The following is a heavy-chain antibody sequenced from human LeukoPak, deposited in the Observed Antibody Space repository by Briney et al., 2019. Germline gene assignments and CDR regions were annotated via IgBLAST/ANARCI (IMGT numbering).Heavy chain of an antibody. D-gene: IGHD1-20*01. J-gene: IGHJ4*02. CDR3: AATNWNLAQEFDY. Sequence: SQTLSLTCTVSGGSISSGSYYWSWIRQPAGKGLEWIGRIYTSGSTNYNPSLKSRVTISVDTSKNQFSLKLSSVTAADTAVYYCAATNWNLAQEFDYWGQGTLVTVSS. V-gene: IGHV4-61*02. CDR2: IYTSGST. CDR1: GGSISSGSYY.